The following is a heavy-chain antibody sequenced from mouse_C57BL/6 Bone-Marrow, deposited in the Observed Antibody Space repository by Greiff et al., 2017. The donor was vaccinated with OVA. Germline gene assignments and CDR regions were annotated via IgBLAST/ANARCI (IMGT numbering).Heavy chain of an antibody. Sequence: QVQLKQSGAELARPGASVKLSCKASGYTFTSYGISWVKQRTGQGLEWIGEIYPRSGNTYYNEKFKGKATLTADKSSSTAYMELRSLTSEDSAVYFCARKSYYGNYVWFAYWGQGTLVTVSA. CDR3: ARKSYYGNYVWFAY. V-gene: IGHV1-81*01. D-gene: IGHD2-1*01. CDR1: GYTFTSYG. J-gene: IGHJ3*01. CDR2: IYPRSGNT.